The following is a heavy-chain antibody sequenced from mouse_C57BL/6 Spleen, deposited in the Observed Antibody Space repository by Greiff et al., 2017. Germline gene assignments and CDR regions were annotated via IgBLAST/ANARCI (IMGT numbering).Heavy chain of an antibody. CDR2: IYPRDGST. CDR1: GYTFTSYD. V-gene: IGHV1-85*01. CDR3: ARWYYGSRYYYAMDY. D-gene: IGHD1-1*01. J-gene: IGHJ4*01. Sequence: QVQLQQSGPELVKPGASVKLSCKASGYTFTSYDINWVQQRPGQGLEWIGWIYPRDGSTKYNEKFKGKATLSVDTSSSTAYMELHSLTSEDSAVYFCARWYYGSRYYYAMDYWGQGTSVTVSS.